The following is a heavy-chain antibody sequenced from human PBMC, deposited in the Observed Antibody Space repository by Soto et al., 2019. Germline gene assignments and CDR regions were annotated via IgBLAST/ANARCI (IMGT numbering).Heavy chain of an antibody. J-gene: IGHJ5*02. Sequence: EVQLVESGGGLVQPGGSLRLSCAASGFTFSSYSMNWVRQAPGKGLEWVSYTSSSSSTIYYADSVKGRFTISRDNAKNSLYLQMNSLRAEDTAVYYCARDHTVTTFNWFDPWGQGTLVTVSS. D-gene: IGHD4-17*01. V-gene: IGHV3-48*01. CDR1: GFTFSSYS. CDR2: TSSSSSTI. CDR3: ARDHTVTTFNWFDP.